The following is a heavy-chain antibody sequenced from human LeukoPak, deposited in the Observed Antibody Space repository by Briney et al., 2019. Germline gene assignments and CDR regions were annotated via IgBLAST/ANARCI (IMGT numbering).Heavy chain of an antibody. CDR2: SGST. V-gene: IGHV4-38-2*02. D-gene: IGHD3-22*01. CDR3: ASPRGDDSGGYYTWYFLH. Sequence: SETLSLTCTVSGYSISSGYYWGWIRQPPGKGLEWIGSGSTYYNPSLKSRVTISVDTSKNQFSLKLSSVTAADTAVYFCASPRGDDSGGYYTWYFLHWGQGILVTVSS. CDR1: GYSISSGYY. J-gene: IGHJ1*01.